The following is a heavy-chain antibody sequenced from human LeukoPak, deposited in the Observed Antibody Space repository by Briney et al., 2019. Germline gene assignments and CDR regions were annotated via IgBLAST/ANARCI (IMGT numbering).Heavy chain of an antibody. J-gene: IGHJ4*01. D-gene: IGHD4-17*01. CDR2: MTPNSGDT. V-gene: IGHV1-8*01. CDR1: GYTFTTYD. CDR3: ARPPGNAVTSIY. Sequence: ASVKVSCKASGYTFTTYDINWVRQAPGQGLEWMGWMTPNSGDTGYAQNFQGRVTMTRNTSISTAYMELSSLRSEDTAVYNCARPPGNAVTSIYWGHGTLVTVSS.